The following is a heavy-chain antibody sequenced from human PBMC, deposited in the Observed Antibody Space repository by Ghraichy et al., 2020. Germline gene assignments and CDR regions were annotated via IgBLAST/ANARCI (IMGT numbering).Heavy chain of an antibody. Sequence: SETLSLTCAVYGGSFSGYYWSWIRQPPGKGLEWIGEINHSGSTNYNPSLKSRVTISVDTSKNQFSLKLSSVTAADTAVYYCAAGIYDFWANWFDPWGQGTLVTVSS. V-gene: IGHV4-34*01. CDR3: AAGIYDFWANWFDP. CDR1: GGSFSGYY. CDR2: INHSGST. D-gene: IGHD3-3*01. J-gene: IGHJ5*02.